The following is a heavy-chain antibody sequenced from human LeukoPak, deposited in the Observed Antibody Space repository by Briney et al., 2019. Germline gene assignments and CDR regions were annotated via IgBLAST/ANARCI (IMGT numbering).Heavy chain of an antibody. V-gene: IGHV4-30-4*03. D-gene: IGHD4-23*01. CDR3: KVGGNTNS. Sequence: PSETLSLTCTVSGASITSDIFYWNWIRQSPGKGLEWIGAIHNSRGTSYNPSLESRLTISVDPSENKFFLKMTSVTDADTATYCCKVGGNTNSWGQGTLVTVSS. J-gene: IGHJ4*02. CDR1: GASITSDIFY. CDR2: IHNSRGT.